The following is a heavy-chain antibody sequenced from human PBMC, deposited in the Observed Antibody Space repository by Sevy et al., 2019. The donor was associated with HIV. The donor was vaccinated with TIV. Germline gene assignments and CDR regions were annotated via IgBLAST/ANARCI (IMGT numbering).Heavy chain of an antibody. CDR1: GFTFSSHG. J-gene: IGHJ4*02. D-gene: IGHD1-26*01. CDR3: AKGASTEWEPLDYFDY. CDR2: ISYDGSNK. Sequence: EGSLRLSCAASGFTFSSHGMHWVRQAPGKVLEWVAVISYDGSNKYYADSVKGRFTISRDNSKNTLYLQMNSLRAEDTAVYYCAKGASTEWEPLDYFDYWGQGTLVTVSS. V-gene: IGHV3-30*18.